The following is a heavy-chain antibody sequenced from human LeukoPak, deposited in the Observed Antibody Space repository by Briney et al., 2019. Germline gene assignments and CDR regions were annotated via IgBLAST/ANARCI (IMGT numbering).Heavy chain of an antibody. J-gene: IGHJ4*02. Sequence: GGSLRLSCAASKFTFSDYGMNWVRQAPGKGLEWVSYISSSSSTIYYGDSVKGRFTISRDNAKNSLYLQMNSLRAEDTAVYYCARSSRELGGYAPWELMPPFDYWGQGTLVTVSS. D-gene: IGHD1-7*01. CDR3: ARSSRELGGYAPWELMPPFDY. CDR1: KFTFSDYG. V-gene: IGHV3-48*04. CDR2: ISSSSSTI.